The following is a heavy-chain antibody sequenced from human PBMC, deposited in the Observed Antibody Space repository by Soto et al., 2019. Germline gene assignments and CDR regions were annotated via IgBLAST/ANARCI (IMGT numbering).Heavy chain of an antibody. V-gene: IGHV4-59*01. D-gene: IGHD4-17*01. CDR3: ARGSRTTVHV. Sequence: SETLSLTCTVSGGSISSYYWSWIRQPPGKGLEWIGYIYYSGSTNYNPSLKSRVTISVDTSKNQFSLKLSSVTAADTAVYYCARGSRTTVHVWGQGTLVTVSS. CDR2: IYYSGST. J-gene: IGHJ4*02. CDR1: GGSISSYY.